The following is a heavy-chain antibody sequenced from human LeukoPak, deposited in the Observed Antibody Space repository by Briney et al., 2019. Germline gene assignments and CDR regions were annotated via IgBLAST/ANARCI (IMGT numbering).Heavy chain of an antibody. CDR2: IYYSGST. V-gene: IGHV4-61*08. CDR3: ARGRYSYDFDY. CDR1: GGSISSGDYY. D-gene: IGHD5-18*01. J-gene: IGHJ4*02. Sequence: SETLSLTCTVSGGSISSGDYYWSWIRQPPGKGLEWIGYIYYSGSTNYNPSLKSRVTISVDTSKNQFSLKLSSVTAADTAVYYCARGRYSYDFDYWGQGTLVTVSS.